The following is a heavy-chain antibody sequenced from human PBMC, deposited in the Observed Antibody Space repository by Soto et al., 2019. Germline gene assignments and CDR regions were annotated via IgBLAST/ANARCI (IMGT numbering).Heavy chain of an antibody. V-gene: IGHV3-74*01. D-gene: IGHD6-19*01. Sequence: EVQLVESGGGLVQPGGSLRLSCAASGFTFSSYWMYWVRQAPGKGLVWVSRIDTDGSTTSYADSVKGRFTISRDNANNTLYLQMNSLRAEDTAVYYCARISDMDVWGKGTTVTVSS. J-gene: IGHJ6*03. CDR1: GFTFSSYW. CDR2: IDTDGSTT. CDR3: ARISDMDV.